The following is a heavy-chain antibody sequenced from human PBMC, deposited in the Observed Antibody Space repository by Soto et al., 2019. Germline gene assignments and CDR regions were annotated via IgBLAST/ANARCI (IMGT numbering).Heavy chain of an antibody. CDR1: GASVRSGDYY. CDR3: VGTGTTDDY. Sequence: QVQLQESGPGLVKPSQTLSLTCSVSGASVRSGDYYWSCIRQAPGKGLEWIGYIYNSGGSYYNPSLKGRLTIPIDTSKNQFSLKLNSVTAADTAIYYCVGTGTTDDYWGRGTLVTVSS. J-gene: IGHJ4*02. CDR2: IYNSGGS. V-gene: IGHV4-30-4*01. D-gene: IGHD4-17*01.